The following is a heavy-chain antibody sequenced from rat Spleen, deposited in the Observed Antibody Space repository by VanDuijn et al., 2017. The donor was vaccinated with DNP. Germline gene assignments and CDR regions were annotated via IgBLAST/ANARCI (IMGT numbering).Heavy chain of an antibody. V-gene: IGHV5-17*01. Sequence: EVQLVESGGGLVQPGRSLKLSCAASGFTFSDYAMAWVRQAPKKGLEWVANISYDGSRAYYRDSVKGRFTISRDDAKSTLYLQMDSLWSEETATYHCVRHSLIVWIMVSFDNWGQGVMVTVSS. D-gene: IGHD1-6*01. CDR2: ISYDGSRA. CDR3: VRHSLIVWIMVSFDN. J-gene: IGHJ2*01. CDR1: GFTFSDYA.